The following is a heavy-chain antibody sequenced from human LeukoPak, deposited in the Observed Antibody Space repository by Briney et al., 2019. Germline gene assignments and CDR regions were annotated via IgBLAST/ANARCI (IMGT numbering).Heavy chain of an antibody. CDR1: GGTFSSYA. Sequence: ASVKVSCKASGGTFSSYAISWVRQAPGQGLEWMGGIIPIFGTANYAQKFQGRVTITTDESTSTAYMELSSLRSDDTAVYYCAREAQDYDSSGYYPYWYFDLWGRGTLVTVSS. CDR3: AREAQDYDSSGYYPYWYFDL. CDR2: IIPIFGTA. J-gene: IGHJ2*01. V-gene: IGHV1-69*05. D-gene: IGHD3-22*01.